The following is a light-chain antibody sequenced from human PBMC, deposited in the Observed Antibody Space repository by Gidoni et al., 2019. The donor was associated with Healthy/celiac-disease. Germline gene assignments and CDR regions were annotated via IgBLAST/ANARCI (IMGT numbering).Light chain of an antibody. CDR3: NSRDSSGNHDVV. V-gene: IGLV3-19*01. Sequence: SSELTQDPAVSVALGQTVRITCQGDSLRSYYASWYQQKPGQAPVLVIYGKNTRPSGIPDRFSGSSSGNTASLTITGAQAEDEADYYCNSRDSSGNHDVVFGGGTKLTVL. J-gene: IGLJ2*01. CDR1: SLRSYY. CDR2: GKN.